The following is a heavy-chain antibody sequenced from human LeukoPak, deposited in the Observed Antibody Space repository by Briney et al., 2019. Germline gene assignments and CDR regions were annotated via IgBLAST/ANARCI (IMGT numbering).Heavy chain of an antibody. D-gene: IGHD4-11*01. CDR3: ATSTVAKYDY. J-gene: IGHJ4*02. CDR2: ISSSSSYI. V-gene: IGHV3-21*04. Sequence: PGGSLRLSCAASGFTFSSYSMNWVRQAPGKGLEWVSSISSSSSYIYYADSVKGRFTISRDNAKNTLYLQMNSLRAEDTALYYCATSTVAKYDYWGQGTLVAVSS. CDR1: GFTFSSYS.